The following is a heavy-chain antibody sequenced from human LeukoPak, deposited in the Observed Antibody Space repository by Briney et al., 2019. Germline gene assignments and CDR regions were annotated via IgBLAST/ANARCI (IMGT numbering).Heavy chain of an antibody. CDR2: IYTSGST. V-gene: IGHV4-4*07. CDR1: GGSISSYY. CDR3: ARVDLLRDYYYYMDV. J-gene: IGHJ6*03. D-gene: IGHD2-21*01. Sequence: PSETLSLTCTVSGGSISSYYWSWIRQPAGKGLEWIGRIYTSGSTNYNPSLKSRVTMSVDTSKNQFSLKLSSVTAADTAVYYCARVDLLRDYYYYMDVWGKGTTVTISS.